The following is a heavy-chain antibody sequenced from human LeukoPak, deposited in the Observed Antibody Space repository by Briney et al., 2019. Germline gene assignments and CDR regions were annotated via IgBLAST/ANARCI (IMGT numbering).Heavy chain of an antibody. Sequence: PGGSLRLSCAASGFTFSSYAMSWVRQAPGKGLEWVSAISGSGGSTYYADSVKGRFTISRDNSKNTLYLQMNSLRAEDTAVYYCAKDSSYDFWSGHPNWFDPWGQGTLVTVSS. V-gene: IGHV3-23*01. J-gene: IGHJ5*02. D-gene: IGHD3-3*01. CDR2: ISGSGGST. CDR1: GFTFSSYA. CDR3: AKDSSYDFWSGHPNWFDP.